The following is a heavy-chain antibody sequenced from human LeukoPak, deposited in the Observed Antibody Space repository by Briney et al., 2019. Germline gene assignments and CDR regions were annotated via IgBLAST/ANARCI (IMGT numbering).Heavy chain of an antibody. D-gene: IGHD2-21*02. V-gene: IGHV3-74*01. J-gene: IGHJ4*02. Sequence: GGSLRLSCAASGFTFSSYWMHWVRQAPGKGLVWVSRINTDGSSTSYADSVKGRFTISRDNAKNTLYLQMNSLRAEDTAVYYCAKDQTIAVTAMDYWGQGTLVTVSP. CDR3: AKDQTIAVTAMDY. CDR2: INTDGSST. CDR1: GFTFSSYW.